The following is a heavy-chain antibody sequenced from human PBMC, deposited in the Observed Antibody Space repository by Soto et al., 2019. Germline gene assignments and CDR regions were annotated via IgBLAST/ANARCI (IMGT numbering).Heavy chain of an antibody. CDR3: AKDRERIATRSIDY. CDR1: GFTFSSYA. CDR2: ISGSGVSK. Sequence: EVQLLESGGGLVQPGGSLRLSCAASGFTFSSYAMSWVRQAPGKGLELVSGISGSGVSKYYTDSVKGRFTISRDNSKSTLYLQMNSLRAEDTAVYYCAKDRERIATRSIDYWGQGTLVTVSS. J-gene: IGHJ4*02. D-gene: IGHD6-6*01. V-gene: IGHV3-23*01.